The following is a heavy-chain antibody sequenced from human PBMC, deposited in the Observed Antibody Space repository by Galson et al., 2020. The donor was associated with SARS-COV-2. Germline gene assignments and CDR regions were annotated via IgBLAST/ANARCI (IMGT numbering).Heavy chain of an antibody. Sequence: GGSLRLSCVASGFDFRSYATSWIRQAPGKGLEWVSRISASGVTINYADSVKGRFTISRDNSKNTVHLHLGSLRAEDTAVYYCAKEEHSDGYYYMFDYWGQGTLVTVSS. CDR3: AKEEHSDGYYYMFDY. CDR1: GFDFRSYA. V-gene: IGHV3-23*01. J-gene: IGHJ4*02. CDR2: ISASGVTI. D-gene: IGHD3-22*01.